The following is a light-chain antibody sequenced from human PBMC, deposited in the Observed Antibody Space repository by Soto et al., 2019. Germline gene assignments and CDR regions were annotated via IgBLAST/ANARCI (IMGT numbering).Light chain of an antibody. CDR3: QQYGDSWT. Sequence: EIVLTQSPGTLSLSLGERATLSCRASQTVSRNYLSWYQQKPGQAPRLLIYGASSRATGIPDRFSGSGSGTDFTLTISSLEPEDFAVYYCQQYGDSWTFGQGTKVEVK. V-gene: IGKV3-20*01. J-gene: IGKJ1*01. CDR2: GAS. CDR1: QTVSRNY.